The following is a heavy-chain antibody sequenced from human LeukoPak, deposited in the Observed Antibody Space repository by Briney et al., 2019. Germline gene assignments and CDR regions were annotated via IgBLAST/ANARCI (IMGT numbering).Heavy chain of an antibody. CDR1: GFTXSSYS. J-gene: IGHJ4*02. Sequence: LRLSCXASGFTXSSYSMNWVRQAPGKGLEWVSSISSSSSYIYYADSVKGRFTISRDNAKNSLYLQMNSLRAEDTAVYYCAREGAFYDSSGYYLSPLDYWGQGTLVTVSS. CDR3: AREGAFYDSSGYYLSPLDY. CDR2: ISSSSSYI. V-gene: IGHV3-21*01. D-gene: IGHD3-22*01.